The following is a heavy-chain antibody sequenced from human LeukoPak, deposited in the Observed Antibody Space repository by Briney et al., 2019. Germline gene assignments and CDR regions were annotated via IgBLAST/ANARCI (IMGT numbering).Heavy chain of an antibody. Sequence: GGSLRLSCAASGFTFSSYSMNWVRQAPGKGLEWVSSISSSSSYIYYVDSVKGRFTISRDNAKNSLYLQMNSLRAEDTAVYYCARDAIFRYWGQGTLVTVSS. D-gene: IGHD3-3*01. CDR1: GFTFSSYS. CDR3: ARDAIFRY. V-gene: IGHV3-21*01. CDR2: ISSSSSYI. J-gene: IGHJ4*02.